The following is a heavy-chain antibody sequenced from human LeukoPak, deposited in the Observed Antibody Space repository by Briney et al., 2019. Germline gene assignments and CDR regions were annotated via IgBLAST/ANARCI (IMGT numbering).Heavy chain of an antibody. D-gene: IGHD3-22*01. CDR2: IYSAGST. V-gene: IGHV3-53*01. Sequence: PGGSLRLSCAASGFTVSTNYMNWVRQAPGKGLEWVSVIYSAGSTYYADSVKGRFTISRDNSKNTLYLQMNSLRVEDTAVYFCARASHYYDSSPSDYWGQGTLVTVSS. CDR3: ARASHYYDSSPSDY. CDR1: GFTVSTNY. J-gene: IGHJ4*02.